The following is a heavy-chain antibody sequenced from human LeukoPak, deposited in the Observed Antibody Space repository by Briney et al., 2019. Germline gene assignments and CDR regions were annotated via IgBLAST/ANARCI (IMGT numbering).Heavy chain of an antibody. V-gene: IGHV4-39*01. Sequence: SETLSLTCAVSGGSISSNSYYWGWIRQPPGKGLEWIGSIYYSGSTYYNPSLKSRVTISVDTSKNQFSLKLSSVTAADTAVYYCARGPPVTIFGVVIINWFDPWGQGTLVTVSS. CDR1: GGSISSNSYY. CDR2: IYYSGST. CDR3: ARGPPVTIFGVVIINWFDP. J-gene: IGHJ5*02. D-gene: IGHD3-3*01.